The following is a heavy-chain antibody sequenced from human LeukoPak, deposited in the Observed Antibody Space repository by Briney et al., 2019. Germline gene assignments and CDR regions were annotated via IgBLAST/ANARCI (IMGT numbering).Heavy chain of an antibody. CDR2: IYYSGSA. CDR3: ARDTRPSGTAFDY. J-gene: IGHJ4*02. D-gene: IGHD2-2*01. V-gene: IGHV4-39*07. Sequence: SETLSLTCTVAGGSITNTGAYWVWLRQSPGKGLEWIGSIYYSGSAYYTPSLRSRVTISVATSKSLFSLTLSSVTAADTAVYYCARDTRPSGTAFDYWGQGILVTVSS. CDR1: GGSITNTGAY.